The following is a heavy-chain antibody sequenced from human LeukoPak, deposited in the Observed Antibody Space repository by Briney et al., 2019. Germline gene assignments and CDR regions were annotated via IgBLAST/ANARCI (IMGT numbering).Heavy chain of an antibody. D-gene: IGHD7-27*01. CDR3: ARGSNWGHRDFDY. CDR2: INHSGST. CDR1: GGSFSGYY. J-gene: IGHJ4*02. V-gene: IGHV4-34*01. Sequence: PSETLSLTCAVYGGSFSGYYWSWIRQPPGKGLEWIGEINHSGSTNYNPSLKSRVTISVDTSKNQFSLKLSSVTAADTAVYYCARGSNWGHRDFDYWGQGTLVTVSS.